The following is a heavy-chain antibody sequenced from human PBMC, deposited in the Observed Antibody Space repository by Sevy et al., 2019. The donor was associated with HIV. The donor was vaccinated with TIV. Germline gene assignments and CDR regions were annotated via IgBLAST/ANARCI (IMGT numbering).Heavy chain of an antibody. CDR2: ITAYNGNT. V-gene: IGHV1-18*01. CDR1: GYTFTNYH. D-gene: IGHD1-26*01. Sequence: ASVKVSCKASGYTFTNYHITWVRQAPGQGLEWMGWITAYNGNTNYAQRLQGRVTMTTDTSTSTAYMGLRSLRSDDTAVYYCARAPSGSQGPGQYFHHWGQGTLVTVSS. CDR3: ARAPSGSQGPGQYFHH. J-gene: IGHJ1*01.